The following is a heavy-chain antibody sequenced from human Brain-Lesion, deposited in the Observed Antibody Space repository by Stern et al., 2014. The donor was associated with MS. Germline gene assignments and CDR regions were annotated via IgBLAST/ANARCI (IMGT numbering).Heavy chain of an antibody. J-gene: IGHJ6*02. D-gene: IGHD2-2*01. CDR3: ARGRVVPGFQYYATDV. CDR1: GGSISSGGYY. V-gene: IGHV4-61*02. Sequence: VQLVESGPGMVKPSQTLSLSCTVSGGSISSGGYYWRWIRQPAGKGLEWIGRIFNSGSTSYNPPLKSRVTLSKNTVKNPFPLRLNPMTAADTAVYYCARGRVVPGFQYYATDVWGQGTTVIVSS. CDR2: IFNSGST.